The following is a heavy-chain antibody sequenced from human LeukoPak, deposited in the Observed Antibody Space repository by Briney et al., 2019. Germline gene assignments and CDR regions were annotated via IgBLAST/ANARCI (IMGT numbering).Heavy chain of an antibody. D-gene: IGHD3-10*01. CDR3: ARGYMVRGQRFDP. CDR1: GGSFSGYY. Sequence: SETLSLTCAVYGGSFSGYYWSWIRQPPGKGLEWIGEINHSGSTNYNPSLQSRVTISVDTSKNQFSLKLSSVTAADTAVYYCARGYMVRGQRFDPWGQGTLVTVSS. CDR2: INHSGST. V-gene: IGHV4-34*01. J-gene: IGHJ5*02.